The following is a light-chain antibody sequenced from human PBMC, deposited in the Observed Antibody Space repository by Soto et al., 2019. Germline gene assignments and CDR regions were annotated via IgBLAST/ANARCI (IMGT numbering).Light chain of an antibody. CDR1: SSDVGSYNL. V-gene: IGLV2-23*01. J-gene: IGLJ1*01. CDR2: EDS. CDR3: CSYAGSF. Sequence: QSVLTQPASVSGSPGQSITISCTGTSSDVGSYNLFSWYQQHPGKAPKLMIYEDSKRPSGVSNRFSGSKSGNTASLTISGLQAEDEADYYCCSYAGSFFGTGTKVTVL.